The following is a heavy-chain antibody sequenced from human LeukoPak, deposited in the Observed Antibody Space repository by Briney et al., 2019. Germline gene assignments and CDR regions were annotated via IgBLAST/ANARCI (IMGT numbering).Heavy chain of an antibody. CDR2: IYTSGST. D-gene: IGHD6-13*01. Sequence: SQTLSLTCTVSGGSISSGSYYWSWIRQPAGKGLEWIGRIYTSGSTNYNPSLKSRVTISVDTSKNQFSLKLGSVTAADTAVYYCAREDTLGGSSWYYYYYYYMDVWGKGTTVTISS. CDR1: GGSISSGSYY. CDR3: AREDTLGGSSWYYYYYYYMDV. V-gene: IGHV4-61*02. J-gene: IGHJ6*03.